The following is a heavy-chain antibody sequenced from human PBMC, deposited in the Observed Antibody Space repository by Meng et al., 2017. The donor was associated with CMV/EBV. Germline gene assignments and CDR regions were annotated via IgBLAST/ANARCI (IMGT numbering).Heavy chain of an antibody. D-gene: IGHD5-12*01. CDR2: ISWNSGSI. CDR1: GFTFDDYA. J-gene: IGHJ4*02. Sequence: SLKISCAASGFTFDDYAMHWVRQAPGKGLEWVSGISWNSGSIGYADSVKGRFTISRDNAKNSLYLQMNSLRAEDTALNYCAAKDLAFDYWGQGTLVTVSS. V-gene: IGHV3-9*01. CDR3: AAKDLAFDY.